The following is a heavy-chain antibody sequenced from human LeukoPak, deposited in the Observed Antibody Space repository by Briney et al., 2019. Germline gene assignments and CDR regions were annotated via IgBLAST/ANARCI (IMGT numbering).Heavy chain of an antibody. CDR2: IYTSGST. V-gene: IGHV4-38-2*02. D-gene: IGHD2-15*01. CDR3: ARDIVVVVAATELYYYYYMDV. Sequence: PSETLSLTCTVSGYSISSGYYWGWIRQPPGKGLEWIGRIYTSGSTNYNPSLKSRVTISVDTSKNQFSLKLSSVTAADTAVYYCARDIVVVVAATELYYYYYMDVWGKGTTVTISS. CDR1: GYSISSGYY. J-gene: IGHJ6*03.